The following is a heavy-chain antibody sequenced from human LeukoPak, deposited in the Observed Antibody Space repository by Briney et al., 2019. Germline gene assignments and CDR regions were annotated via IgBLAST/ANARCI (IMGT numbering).Heavy chain of an antibody. CDR2: IIPIFGTA. D-gene: IGHD5-18*01. Sequence: SVKVSCKASGGTFSSYAISWVRQAPGQGLEWMGRIIPIFGTANYAQKFQGKVTITTDESTSTAYMELSSLISADTAVYYCAGDQTGRGYSYGYYAYWGQGTLVSVSS. J-gene: IGHJ4*02. CDR1: GGTFSSYA. CDR3: AGDQTGRGYSYGYYAY. V-gene: IGHV1-69*05.